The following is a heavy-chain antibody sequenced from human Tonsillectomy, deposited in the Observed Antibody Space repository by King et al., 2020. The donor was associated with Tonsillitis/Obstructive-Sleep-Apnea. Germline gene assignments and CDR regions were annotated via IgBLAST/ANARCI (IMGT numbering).Heavy chain of an antibody. Sequence: QLQESGPGLVKPSETLSLTCTVSGGSVSSGSYYWRWIRQPPGKGLEWIGYIYYSGSTNYNPSLKSRVTISVDTSKNQFSLKLSSVTAADTAVYYCARGSDYKGYYYYMDVWGKGTTVTVSS. CDR2: IYYSGST. V-gene: IGHV4-61*01. J-gene: IGHJ6*03. CDR1: GGSVSSGSYY. D-gene: IGHD4-11*01. CDR3: ARGSDYKGYYYYMDV.